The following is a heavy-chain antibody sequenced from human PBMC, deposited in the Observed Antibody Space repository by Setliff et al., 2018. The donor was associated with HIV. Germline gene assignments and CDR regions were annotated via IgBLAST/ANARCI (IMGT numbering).Heavy chain of an antibody. Sequence: PGGSLRLSCAASGFTFSSYSMNWVRQAPGKGLEWVSYISSSSSTIYYADSVKGRFTISRDNAKNSLYLQMNSLRAEDTAVYYCARSFPFSAFDIWGQGTMVTVSS. V-gene: IGHV3-48*04. CDR3: ARSFPFSAFDI. J-gene: IGHJ3*02. CDR1: GFTFSSYS. CDR2: ISSSSSTI.